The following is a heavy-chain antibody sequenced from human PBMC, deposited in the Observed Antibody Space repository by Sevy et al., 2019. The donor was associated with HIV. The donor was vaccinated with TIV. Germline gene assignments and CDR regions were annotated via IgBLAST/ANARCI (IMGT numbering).Heavy chain of an antibody. Sequence: ASVKVSCKASGYTFTSYAMNWVRQAPGQGLEWMGWINTNTGNPTYAQGFTGRFVFSLDTSVSTAYLQISSLKAEDTAVYYCARERGQHRGRVVVQGENWFDPWGQGTLVTVSS. CDR3: ARERGQHRGRVVVQGENWFDP. V-gene: IGHV7-4-1*02. CDR1: GYTFTSYA. CDR2: INTNTGNP. J-gene: IGHJ5*02. D-gene: IGHD3-10*01.